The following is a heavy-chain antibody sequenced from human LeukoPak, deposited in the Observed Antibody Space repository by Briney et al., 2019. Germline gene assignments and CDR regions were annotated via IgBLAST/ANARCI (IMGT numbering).Heavy chain of an antibody. Sequence: PGGSLRLSCAASGFSFSSYGMHWVRQAPGKGLEWVAFIWYDGSNKYYADSVKGRFTISRDNAKNTLNLQMNSLRAEDTAVYYCARDLGQYYDTSDNWFDPWGQGTLVTVSS. J-gene: IGHJ5*02. D-gene: IGHD3-22*01. CDR1: GFSFSSYG. CDR2: IWYDGSNK. V-gene: IGHV3-33*01. CDR3: ARDLGQYYDTSDNWFDP.